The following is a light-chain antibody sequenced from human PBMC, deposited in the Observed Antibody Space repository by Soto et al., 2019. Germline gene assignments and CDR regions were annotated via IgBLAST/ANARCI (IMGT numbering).Light chain of an antibody. CDR1: QSVSSSY. CDR3: QQGST. J-gene: IGKJ3*01. Sequence: EIVLTQSPGTLSLSPGERATLSCRASQSVSSSYLAWYQQKPGQAPRLLIYGASSRATGIPDRFSGSGSGTDFTLTISSLEPEDFAVYYCQQGSTFGPGTKVDIK. V-gene: IGKV3-20*01. CDR2: GAS.